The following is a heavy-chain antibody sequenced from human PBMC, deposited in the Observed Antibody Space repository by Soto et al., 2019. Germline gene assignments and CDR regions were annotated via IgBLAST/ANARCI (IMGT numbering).Heavy chain of an antibody. CDR1: GGSISSYY. J-gene: IGHJ4*02. CDR3: ARAIAAADPFDY. V-gene: IGHV4-59*01. CDR2: IYYSGST. Sequence: TLSLTCTVSGGSISSYYWSWIRQPPGKGLEWIGYIYYSGSTNYNPSLKSRVTISVDTSKNQFSLKLSSVTAADTAVYYCARAIAAADPFDYWGQGTLVTVSS. D-gene: IGHD6-13*01.